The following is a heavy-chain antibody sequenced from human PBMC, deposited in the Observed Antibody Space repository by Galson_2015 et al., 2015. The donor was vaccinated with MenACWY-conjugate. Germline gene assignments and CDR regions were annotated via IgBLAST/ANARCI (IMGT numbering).Heavy chain of an antibody. Sequence: TLSLTCAVYGGSFSGYYWSWIRQPPGKGLEWIGEINHSGSTNYNPSLKSRVTISVDTSKNQFSLKLSSVTAADAAVYYCARESYYGDYHWGQGTLVTVSS. CDR2: INHSGST. CDR3: ARESYYGDYH. CDR1: GGSFSGYY. D-gene: IGHD4-17*01. J-gene: IGHJ5*02. V-gene: IGHV4-34*01.